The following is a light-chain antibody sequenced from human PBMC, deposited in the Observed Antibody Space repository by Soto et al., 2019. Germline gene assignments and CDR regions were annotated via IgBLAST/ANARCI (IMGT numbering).Light chain of an antibody. CDR1: QSLSSDY. Sequence: EIVLTQSPGTLSLSPGERATLSCRASQSLSSDYLAWYQQKPGQAPRLLIYDASNRVTGIPDRFSGGGSATDFTLTISRLEPEDFEVYYCQQYHTSPLTFGGGTKVDIK. CDR2: DAS. V-gene: IGKV3-20*01. CDR3: QQYHTSPLT. J-gene: IGKJ4*01.